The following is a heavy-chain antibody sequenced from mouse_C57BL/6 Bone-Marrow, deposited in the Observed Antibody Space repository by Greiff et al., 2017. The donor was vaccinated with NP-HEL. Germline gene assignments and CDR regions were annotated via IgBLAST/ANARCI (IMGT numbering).Heavy chain of an antibody. J-gene: IGHJ1*03. V-gene: IGHV1-4*01. D-gene: IGHD1-1*01. Sequence: VQLQESGAELARPGASVKMSCKASGYTFTSYTMHWVKQRPGQGLEWIGYINPSSGYTKYNQKFKDKATLTADKSSSTAYMQLSSLTSEDSAVYYCARSPITTVVGYFDVWGTGTTVTVSS. CDR2: INPSSGYT. CDR3: ARSPITTVVGYFDV. CDR1: GYTFTSYT.